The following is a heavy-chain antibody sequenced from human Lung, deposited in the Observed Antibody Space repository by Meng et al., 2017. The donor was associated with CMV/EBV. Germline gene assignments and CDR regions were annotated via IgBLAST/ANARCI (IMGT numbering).Heavy chain of an antibody. V-gene: IGHV7-4-1*02. CDR3: ARGGNFDP. CDR2: ISTNTGTP. CDR1: LYTFSTYT. J-gene: IGHJ5*02. D-gene: IGHD2/OR15-2a*01. Sequence: QMCLLQSRFEFKHPTSSCTLSCLASLYTFSTYTLHAFLQAHVRCLECMGWISTNTGTPTYSQVFTGRFVFSLGTSVSTAYLQISSLKAEDTAVYYCARGGNFDPWGQETLVTVSS.